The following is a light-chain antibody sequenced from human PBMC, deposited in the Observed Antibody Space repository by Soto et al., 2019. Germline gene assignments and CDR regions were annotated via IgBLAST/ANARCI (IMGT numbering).Light chain of an antibody. V-gene: IGKV3-15*01. Sequence: EIVMTQSPSSLSVSPGERATLSCRASQSVTANLAWYQQKPGQAPRLLIYGASTRATGIPVTFSGSASGTEFTLSISRLQSEDYTVYYCQQYNKWPLTFGQGTKVE. CDR3: QQYNKWPLT. CDR1: QSVTAN. CDR2: GAS. J-gene: IGKJ1*01.